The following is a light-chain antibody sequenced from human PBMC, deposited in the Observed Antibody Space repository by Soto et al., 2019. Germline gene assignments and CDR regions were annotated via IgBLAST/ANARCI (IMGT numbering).Light chain of an antibody. CDR1: QSVSSN. J-gene: IGKJ4*01. Sequence: EIVMTQSQSTLSVSPGERATLSCRDSQSVSSNLAWYQQKPGQAPRLLIYDASNRATGIPARFSGSGSGTDFTLTISRLEPEDLAVYFCQQYGSSPLTFGGRTKVDI. CDR2: DAS. CDR3: QQYGSSPLT. V-gene: IGKV3D-15*01.